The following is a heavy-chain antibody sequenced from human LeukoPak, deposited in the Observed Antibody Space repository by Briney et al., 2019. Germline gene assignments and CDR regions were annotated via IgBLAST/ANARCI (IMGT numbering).Heavy chain of an antibody. CDR3: ATPAPFYLDRNTYAGGD. J-gene: IGHJ4*02. CDR2: MNPNSGGT. Sequence: GASVKVSCKASGYTFTSHEIHWVRQATGLGLEWMGWMNPNSGGTGYAQKFQGRVSMTRDTSITTAYMELSSLTSEDTAVYYCATPAPFYLDRNTYAGGDWGRGTLVTVSS. V-gene: IGHV1-8*01. CDR1: GYTFTSHE. D-gene: IGHD2/OR15-2a*01.